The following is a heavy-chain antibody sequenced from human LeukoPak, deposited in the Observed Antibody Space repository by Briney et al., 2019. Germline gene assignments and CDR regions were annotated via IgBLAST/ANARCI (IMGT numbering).Heavy chain of an antibody. CDR1: GFTLSSYW. CDR3: ARRYGDPFDY. Sequence: GGSLRLSCAASGFTLSSYWMSWVRQAPGKGLEWVSSISSSSSYIYYADSVKGRFTISRDNAKNSLYLQMNSLRAEDTAVYYCARRYGDPFDYWGQGTLVTVSS. CDR2: ISSSSSYI. V-gene: IGHV3-21*01. J-gene: IGHJ4*02. D-gene: IGHD4-17*01.